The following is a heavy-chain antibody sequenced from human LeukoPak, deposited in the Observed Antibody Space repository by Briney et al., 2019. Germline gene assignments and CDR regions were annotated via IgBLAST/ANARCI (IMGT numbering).Heavy chain of an antibody. CDR3: ARDRHYYDSSGYYPDAFDI. J-gene: IGHJ3*02. V-gene: IGHV3-48*03. CDR1: GFTFSSYE. Sequence: GGSLRLSCAASGFTFSSYEMNWVRQAPGKGLEWVSYISSSGSTIYYADSVKGRFTISRDNAKNSLYLQMNSLRAEDTAVYYCARDRHYYDSSGYYPDAFDIWGQGTMVTVSS. D-gene: IGHD3-22*01. CDR2: ISSSGSTI.